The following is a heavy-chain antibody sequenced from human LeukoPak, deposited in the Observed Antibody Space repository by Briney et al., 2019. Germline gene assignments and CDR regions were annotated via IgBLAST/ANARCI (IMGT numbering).Heavy chain of an antibody. J-gene: IGHJ3*02. CDR3: ARDPYDSSGYYLASDAFDI. CDR2: ISAYNGNT. D-gene: IGHD3-22*01. V-gene: IGHV1-18*01. CDR1: GYTFTSYG. Sequence: ASVKVSCKASGYTFTSYGISWVRQAPGQGLEWMGWISAYNGNTNYAQKLQGRVTMTTDTPTSTAYMELRSLRSDDTAVYYCARDPYDSSGYYLASDAFDIWGQGTMVTVSS.